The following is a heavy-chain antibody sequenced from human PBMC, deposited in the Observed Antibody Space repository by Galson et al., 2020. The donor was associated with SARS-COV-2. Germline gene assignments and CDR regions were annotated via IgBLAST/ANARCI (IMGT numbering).Heavy chain of an antibody. CDR3: ATGPIVVVPAAGGGWFDP. CDR2: FDPEDGDT. CDR1: GYTLTELS. Sequence: ASVKVSCKVSGYTLTELSMHWVRQAPGKGLQWMGGFDPEDGDTIYAQKFQGRVTMTEDTSTDTAYMELSSLRSEDTAVYYCATGPIVVVPAAGGGWFDPWGQGTLVTVSS. J-gene: IGHJ5*02. D-gene: IGHD2-2*01. V-gene: IGHV1-24*01.